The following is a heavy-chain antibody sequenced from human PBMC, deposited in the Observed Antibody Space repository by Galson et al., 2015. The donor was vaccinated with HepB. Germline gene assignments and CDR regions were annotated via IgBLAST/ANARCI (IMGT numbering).Heavy chain of an antibody. CDR1: GGSISSATYY. CDR2: IYYSGTT. V-gene: IGHV4-39*01. J-gene: IGHJ4*02. Sequence: ETLSLTCTVSGGSISSATYYWGWIRQPPGKGLEWIGGIYYSGTTDYNPSLKSRVTISVDTSKKQFSLKLTSVTATDTAMYYCARQRYSSSWPYYFDSWGQGTLVTVSS. CDR3: ARQRYSSSWPYYFDS. D-gene: IGHD6-13*01.